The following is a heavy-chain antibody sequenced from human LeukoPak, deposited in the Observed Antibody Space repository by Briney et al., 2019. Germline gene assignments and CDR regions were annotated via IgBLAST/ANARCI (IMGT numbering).Heavy chain of an antibody. CDR2: INSDGSST. CDR3: AGGSLGSPNSY. Sequence: GGSLRLSCAASGFTFSSYWMHWVRQAPGKGLVRVSRINSDGSSTSYADSVKGRFTISRDNAKNTLYLQMNSLRAEDTAVYYCAGGSLGSPNSYWGQGTLVTVSS. D-gene: IGHD7-27*01. J-gene: IGHJ4*02. CDR1: GFTFSSYW. V-gene: IGHV3-74*01.